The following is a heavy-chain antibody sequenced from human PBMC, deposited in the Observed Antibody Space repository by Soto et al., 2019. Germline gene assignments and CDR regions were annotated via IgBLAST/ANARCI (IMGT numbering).Heavy chain of an antibody. D-gene: IGHD3-10*01. CDR1: GFTFSSYS. Sequence: GGSLRHSCAASGFTFSSYSMTWVRQAPGKGLEWVSGISDSGGNTWYADSVKGRFTISRDNSKNTLFLQMNSLRAEDTAVYFCSKWSGFGDAWGQGTLVTVSS. CDR3: SKWSGFGDA. V-gene: IGHV3-23*01. J-gene: IGHJ5*02. CDR2: ISDSGGNT.